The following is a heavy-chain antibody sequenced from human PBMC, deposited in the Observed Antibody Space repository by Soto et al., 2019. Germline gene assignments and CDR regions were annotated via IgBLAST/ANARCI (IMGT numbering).Heavy chain of an antibody. J-gene: IGHJ3*02. V-gene: IGHV3-49*04. CDR1: GFTFGDYA. CDR3: TRDQIVGATTLAFDI. CDR2: IRSKAYGGTT. Sequence: GESLKISCTASGFTFGDYAMSWVRQAPGKGLEWVGFIRSKAYGGTTEYAASMKGRFTISRDDSKSIAYLQMNSLKTEDTAVYYCTRDQIVGATTLAFDIWGQGTMVTVSS. D-gene: IGHD1-26*01.